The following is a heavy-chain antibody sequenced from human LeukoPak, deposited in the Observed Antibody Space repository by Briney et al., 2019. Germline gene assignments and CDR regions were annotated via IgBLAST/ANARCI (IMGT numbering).Heavy chain of an antibody. Sequence: GGSLRLSCAASGFTFDDYAMHWVRQAPGKGLEWVSGIGWNSGSIGYADSVKGRFTISRDNAKNSLYLQMNSLRAEDTALYYCAKSSTMIVVPREYFQHWGQGTLVTVSS. CDR3: AKSSTMIVVPREYFQH. CDR2: IGWNSGSI. J-gene: IGHJ1*01. V-gene: IGHV3-9*01. D-gene: IGHD3-22*01. CDR1: GFTFDDYA.